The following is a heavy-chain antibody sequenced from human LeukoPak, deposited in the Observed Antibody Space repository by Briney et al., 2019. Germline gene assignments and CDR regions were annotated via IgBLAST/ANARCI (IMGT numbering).Heavy chain of an antibody. CDR3: TRDIGDFVSDF. Sequence: SETLSLTCTVSGGSIGSGYYWAWIRQPPGKGLECIGSIHYGGTTHYNPSLQSRVTISADTSKNQFALDLRSVTAADTAVYYCTRDIGDFVSDFWGQGTLVTVSS. V-gene: IGHV4-39*02. CDR2: IHYGGTT. D-gene: IGHD2-21*02. CDR1: GGSIGSGYY. J-gene: IGHJ4*02.